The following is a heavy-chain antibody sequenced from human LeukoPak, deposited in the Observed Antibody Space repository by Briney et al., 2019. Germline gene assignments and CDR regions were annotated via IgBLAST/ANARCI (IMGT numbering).Heavy chain of an antibody. CDR2: ISYDGSNK. CDR3: ARELGSSPPYYIDY. J-gene: IGHJ4*02. V-gene: IGHV3-30*04. CDR1: GFTFSSYA. D-gene: IGHD6-6*01. Sequence: GGSLRLSCAASGFTFSSYAMHWVRQAPGKGLEWVAVISYDGSNKYYADSVKGRFTISRDNSKNTLYLQMNSLRAEDTAVYYCARELGSSPPYYIDYWGQGTLVTVSS.